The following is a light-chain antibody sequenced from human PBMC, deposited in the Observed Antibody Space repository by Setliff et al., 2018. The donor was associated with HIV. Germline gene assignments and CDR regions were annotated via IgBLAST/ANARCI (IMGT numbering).Light chain of an antibody. CDR2: DVT. V-gene: IGLV2-11*01. CDR3: CSYAGSYTYT. J-gene: IGLJ1*01. Sequence: QSALTQPASVSGSPGQSVTFSCTGSSSDVGAYNYVSWYQQHPGKAPKLMIYDVTKRPSGVPDRFSGSKSGNTASLTISGLQAEDEADYYCCSYAGSYTYTFGSGTKVTVL. CDR1: SSDVGAYNY.